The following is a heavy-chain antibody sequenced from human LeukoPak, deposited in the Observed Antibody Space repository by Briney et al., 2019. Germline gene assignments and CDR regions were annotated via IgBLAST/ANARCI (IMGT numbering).Heavy chain of an antibody. V-gene: IGHV4-39*07. CDR1: GVSISSSSYY. D-gene: IGHD3-3*01. J-gene: IGHJ5*02. CDR2: IYYSGST. Sequence: PSETLSLTCTVSGVSISSSSYYWGRIRQPPGKGLEWIGSIYYSGSTYYNPSLKSRVTISVDTSKNQFSLKLSSVTDADTAVYYCARDPYDFWSGSTPWGQGTLVTVSS. CDR3: ARDPYDFWSGSTP.